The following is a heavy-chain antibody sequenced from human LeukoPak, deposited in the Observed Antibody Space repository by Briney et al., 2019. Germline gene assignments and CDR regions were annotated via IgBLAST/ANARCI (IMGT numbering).Heavy chain of an antibody. CDR3: ATFAGEHQAPFDY. V-gene: IGHV1-2*02. D-gene: IGHD1-26*01. CDR1: GYTFTGYY. J-gene: IGHJ4*02. CDR2: INPNSGGT. Sequence: ASVKISCKASGYTFTGYYMHWVRQAPGQGLEWMGWINPNSGGTNYAQKFQGRVTMTRDTSISTAYMELSRLRSDDTAVYYCATFAGEHQAPFDYWGQGTLVTVSS.